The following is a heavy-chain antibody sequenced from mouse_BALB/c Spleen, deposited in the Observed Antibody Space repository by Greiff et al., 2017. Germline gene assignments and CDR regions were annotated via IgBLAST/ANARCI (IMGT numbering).Heavy chain of an antibody. CDR2: IDPANGNT. V-gene: IGHV14-3*02. J-gene: IGHJ2*01. CDR3: ASDYDYDYY. CDR1: GFNIKDTY. D-gene: IGHD2-4*01. Sequence: VQLKESGAELVKPGASVKLSCTASGFNIKDTYMHWVKQRPEQGLEWIGRIDPANGNTKYDPKFQGKATISADTSSNTAYLQLSSLTSEDTAVYYCASDYDYDYYWGQGTTLTVSS.